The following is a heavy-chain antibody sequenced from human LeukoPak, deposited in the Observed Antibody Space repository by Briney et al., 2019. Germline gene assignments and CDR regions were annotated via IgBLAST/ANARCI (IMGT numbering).Heavy chain of an antibody. CDR3: ARDEGSSSLFDY. CDR1: GGSISSSSYY. D-gene: IGHD6-6*01. Sequence: SETLSLTCTVSGGSISSSSYYWGWIRQPPGKGLEWIGSIYYSGSTYYNPSLKSRVTISVDTSKNQFSLKLSSVTAADTAVYYCARDEGSSSLFDYWGQGTLVTVSS. J-gene: IGHJ4*02. V-gene: IGHV4-39*07. CDR2: IYYSGST.